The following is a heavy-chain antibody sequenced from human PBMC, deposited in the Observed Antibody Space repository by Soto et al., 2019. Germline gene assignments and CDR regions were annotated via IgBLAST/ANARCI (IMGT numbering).Heavy chain of an antibody. CDR1: GGAIRSGDYD. CDR3: ARVGDSSGYRVDALDI. CDR2: IYYSGST. D-gene: IGHD3-22*01. V-gene: IGHV4-30-4*01. J-gene: IGHJ3*02. Sequence: TSGTLSLTCTGYGGAIRSGDYDWRWILQPPGKGLESIGYIYYSGSTYYNPSLKSRVTISVDTSKNQFSLKLSSVTAADTAVYYCARVGDSSGYRVDALDIWGQGTMVP.